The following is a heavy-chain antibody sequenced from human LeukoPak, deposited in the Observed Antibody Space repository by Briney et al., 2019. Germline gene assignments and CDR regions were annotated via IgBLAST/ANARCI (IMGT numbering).Heavy chain of an antibody. CDR1: GFTFSSYW. J-gene: IGHJ4*02. CDR3: ARKAAPAGYFDF. Sequence: QPGRSLRLSCATSGFTFSSYWMTWVRQAPGKGLEWVANIQQIGNDEYYVDSVKGRFTISRDNAKNSLYLQMNSLRAEDTAVYYCARKAAPAGYFDFWGQGTLVTVS. CDR2: IQQIGNDE. V-gene: IGHV3-7*01. D-gene: IGHD6-13*01.